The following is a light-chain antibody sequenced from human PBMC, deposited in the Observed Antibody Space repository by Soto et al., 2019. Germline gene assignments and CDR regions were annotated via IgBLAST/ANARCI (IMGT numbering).Light chain of an antibody. J-gene: IGKJ5*01. CDR2: KAT. V-gene: IGKV1-5*03. CDR1: QSITTW. Sequence: DIQMTQSPSTLSASVVDRVTITCRASQSITTWLAWYQQKPGKAPKLLIYKATNLQSGVPSRFSGSGSGTDFTLTISSLQPEDFATYYCQQSYSTPITFGQGTRLEIK. CDR3: QQSYSTPIT.